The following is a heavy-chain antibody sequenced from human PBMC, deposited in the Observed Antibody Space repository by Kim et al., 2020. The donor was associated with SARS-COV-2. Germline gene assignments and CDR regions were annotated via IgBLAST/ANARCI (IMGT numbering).Heavy chain of an antibody. D-gene: IGHD3-10*01. CDR3: ARGSAGVYGSGRGWFDP. J-gene: IGHJ5*02. Sequence: KGRFTISRASAKNSLYLQMNSLRAEETAVYYCARGSAGVYGSGRGWFDPWGQGTLVTVSS. V-gene: IGHV3-11*01.